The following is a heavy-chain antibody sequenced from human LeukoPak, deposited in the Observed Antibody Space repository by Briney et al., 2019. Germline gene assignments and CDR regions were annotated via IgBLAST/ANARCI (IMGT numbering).Heavy chain of an antibody. V-gene: IGHV4-39*02. J-gene: IGHJ5*02. CDR3: ARRNAPGGGNWFDH. CDR1: GDSITNAGSY. D-gene: IGHD3-10*01. Sequence: SDTQSLTCTVSGDSITNAGSYWRWIRQPPGKGLELIGAIYHTGTTYYKSSLKIQAAMTLDMSKNHFTLRLNSVTAADTAIYFCARRNAPGGGNWFDHWGQGTLVVVSS. CDR2: IYHTGTT.